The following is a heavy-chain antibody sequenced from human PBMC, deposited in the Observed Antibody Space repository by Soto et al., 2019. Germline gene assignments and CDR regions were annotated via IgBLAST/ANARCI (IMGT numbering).Heavy chain of an antibody. D-gene: IGHD6-13*01. J-gene: IGHJ6*03. V-gene: IGHV4-59*01. CDR3: ARKGSAASYAHYYMDV. CDR2: VYYSGNT. Sequence: QVQLQESGPGLVKPSETLSLTCTGSGGSISPYYWSWIRQPPGKGLEWIGHVYYSGNTNYNPSLARRVTISVDTSRNRFSLNLTSATAADTAVYYCARKGSAASYAHYYMDVWGRGTAVTVSS. CDR1: GGSISPYY.